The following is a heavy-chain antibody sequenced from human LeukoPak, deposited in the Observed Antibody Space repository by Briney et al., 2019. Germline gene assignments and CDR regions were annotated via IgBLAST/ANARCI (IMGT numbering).Heavy chain of an antibody. V-gene: IGHV1-69*04. J-gene: IGHJ6*02. CDR1: GGTFSSYA. CDR2: IIPILGIA. Sequence: SVKVSGKASGGTFSSYAISWVRQAPGQGLEWMGRIIPILGIANYAQKFQGRVTITADKSTSTAYMELSSLRSEDTAVYYCARDEAAAADYYYYYGMDAWGQGTTVTVSS. D-gene: IGHD6-13*01. CDR3: ARDEAAAADYYYYYGMDA.